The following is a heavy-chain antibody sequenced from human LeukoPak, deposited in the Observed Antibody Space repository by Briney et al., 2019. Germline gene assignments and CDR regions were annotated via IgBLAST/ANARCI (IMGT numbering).Heavy chain of an antibody. CDR1: GLTFSDYY. J-gene: IGHJ4*02. V-gene: IGHV3-11*01. D-gene: IGHD3-3*01. CDR2: ISSSGSTI. CDR3: AGYYYDFWSGYPH. Sequence: GGSLRPSCAASGLTFSDYYMSWIRQAPGKGLEWVSYISSSGSTIYYADSVKGRFTISRDNAKNSLYLQMNSLRAEDTAVYYCAGYYYDFWSGYPHWGQGTLVTVSS.